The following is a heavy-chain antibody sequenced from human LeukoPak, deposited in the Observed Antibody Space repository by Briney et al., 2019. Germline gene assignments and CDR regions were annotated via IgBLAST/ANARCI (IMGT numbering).Heavy chain of an antibody. V-gene: IGHV4-59*01. J-gene: IGHJ4*02. Sequence: SETLSLTCTVSGGSISSYYWSWIRQPPGKGLEWIGYIYYSGSTNYNPSLKSRVTISVDTSKNQLSLKLSSVTAADTAVYYCARDRGGSGIDYWGQGTLVTVSS. CDR3: ARDRGGSGIDY. CDR1: GGSISSYY. CDR2: IYYSGST. D-gene: IGHD3-10*01.